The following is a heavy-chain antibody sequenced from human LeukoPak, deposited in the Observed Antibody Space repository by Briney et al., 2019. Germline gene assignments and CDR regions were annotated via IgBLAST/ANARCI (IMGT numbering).Heavy chain of an antibody. D-gene: IGHD6-13*01. CDR3: ARAVRQLVLVGYYYYYMDV. J-gene: IGHJ6*03. CDR2: MNPNSGNT. CDR1: GYTFTSYD. Sequence: GASVKVSCRASGYTFTSYDINWVRQATGQGLEWMGWMNPNSGNTGYAQKLQGRVTMTRNTSISTAYMELSSLRSEDTAVYYCARAVRQLVLVGYYYYYMDVWGKGTTVTVSS. V-gene: IGHV1-8*01.